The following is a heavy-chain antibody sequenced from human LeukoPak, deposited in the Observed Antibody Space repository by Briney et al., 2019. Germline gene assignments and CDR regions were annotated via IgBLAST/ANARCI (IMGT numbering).Heavy chain of an antibody. D-gene: IGHD3-22*01. V-gene: IGHV4-4*07. Sequence: SETLSLTCTVSGGSISSYYWSWIRQPAGKGLEWIGRIYTSGSTNYNPSLKSRVTMSVDTSKNQFSLKLSSVTAADTAVYYCAREKTTNYYYDSSGYYYYYYMDVWGKGTTVTISS. CDR3: AREKTTNYYYDSSGYYYYYYMDV. CDR2: IYTSGST. CDR1: GGSISSYY. J-gene: IGHJ6*03.